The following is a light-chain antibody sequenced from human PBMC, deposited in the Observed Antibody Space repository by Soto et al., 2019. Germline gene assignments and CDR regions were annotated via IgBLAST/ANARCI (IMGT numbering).Light chain of an antibody. V-gene: IGKV3-15*01. CDR3: QQSSSTPYT. J-gene: IGKJ2*01. CDR2: DTS. CDR1: QSVSSS. Sequence: EIVVTQSPATLSVSPGERVTLSCRASQSVSSSLAWYQQRPGQAPRLLIYDTSTRAAGISARFSGSGSGTEFTLTISSLQPEDFATYYCQQSSSTPYTFGQGTKLEIK.